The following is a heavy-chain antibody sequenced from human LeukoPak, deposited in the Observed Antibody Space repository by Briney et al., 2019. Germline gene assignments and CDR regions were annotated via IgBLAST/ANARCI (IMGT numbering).Heavy chain of an antibody. D-gene: IGHD5-18*01. CDR2: INPSGGST. V-gene: IGHV1-46*01. CDR3: ARDRDTAMVIGY. Sequence: GASVKVSCKASGYTFTSNYIHWVRQAPGQGLEWMGIINPSGGSTSYAQKFQGRVTMTRDTSTSTVYMELSSLRSEDTAVYYCARDRDTAMVIGYWGQGTLVTVSS. CDR1: GYTFTSNY. J-gene: IGHJ4*02.